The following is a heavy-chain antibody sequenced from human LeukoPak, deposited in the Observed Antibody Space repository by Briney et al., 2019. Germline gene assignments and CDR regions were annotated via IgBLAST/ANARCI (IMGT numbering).Heavy chain of an antibody. Sequence: GGSLRLSCVASGFTFSTYWMSWVRQAPGKALEWVANIKEDGSREYYVDSVKGRFTISRDNAKHSLYLQMDSLTAEDTAVYYCARDSPGYGAYVSWGQGTPVSVSS. D-gene: IGHD5-12*01. V-gene: IGHV3-7*01. J-gene: IGHJ1*01. CDR1: GFTFSTYW. CDR3: ARDSPGYGAYVS. CDR2: IKEDGSRE.